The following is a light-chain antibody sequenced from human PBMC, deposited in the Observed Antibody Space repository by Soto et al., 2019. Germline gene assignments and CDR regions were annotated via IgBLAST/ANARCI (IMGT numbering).Light chain of an antibody. Sequence: DIQMTQSPSTLSASVGDRVTITCRASQSISSWLAWYQQKPGKAPNLLIYKASSLESGVPSNFSGSASGTEFTLTISSLQPDDFVTYYCQQYNSYPWTFGQWTKVEIK. V-gene: IGKV1-5*03. J-gene: IGKJ1*01. CDR3: QQYNSYPWT. CDR2: KAS. CDR1: QSISSW.